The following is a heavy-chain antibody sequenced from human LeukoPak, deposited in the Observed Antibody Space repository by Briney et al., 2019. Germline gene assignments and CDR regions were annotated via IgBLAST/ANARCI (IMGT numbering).Heavy chain of an antibody. V-gene: IGHV4-31*03. D-gene: IGHD3-22*01. CDR1: GFSLSTSGMC. Sequence: SGPALVKPTQTLTLTCTFSGFSLSTSGMCVSWIRQHPGKGLEWIGYIYYSGSTYYNPSLKSRVTISVDTSKNQFSLKLSSVTAADTAVYYCARVPYYYDSSGYYGHFAWGQGTLVTVSS. CDR3: ARVPYYYDSSGYYGHFA. J-gene: IGHJ4*02. CDR2: IYYSGST.